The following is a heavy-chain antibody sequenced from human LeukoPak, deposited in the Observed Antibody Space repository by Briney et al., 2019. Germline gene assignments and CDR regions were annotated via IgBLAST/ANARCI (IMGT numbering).Heavy chain of an antibody. CDR2: ISYDGSNK. D-gene: IGHD6-13*01. CDR1: GFTFSSYA. Sequence: GGSLRLSCAASGFTFSSYAMHWVRQAPGKGLEWVAVISYDGSNKYYADSVKGRFTISRDNSKNTLYLQMSSLRAEDTAVYYCARDLRGGSSWYYFDYWGQGTLVTVSS. CDR3: ARDLRGGSSWYYFDY. J-gene: IGHJ4*02. V-gene: IGHV3-30-3*01.